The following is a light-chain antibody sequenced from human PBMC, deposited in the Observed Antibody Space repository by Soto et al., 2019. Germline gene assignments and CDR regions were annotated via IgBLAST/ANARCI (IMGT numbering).Light chain of an antibody. Sequence: QSVLTQPPSVSRTPGQRVTISCSGSISNIGNNYVYWFQQLPGTAPKVLSNRNDQRPSGVPDRFSGSKSGTSASLAISGLRSEDEAEYYCAAWDDTVRSYVFGTGTKVTVL. J-gene: IGLJ1*01. CDR1: ISNIGNNY. V-gene: IGLV1-47*01. CDR3: AAWDDTVRSYV. CDR2: RND.